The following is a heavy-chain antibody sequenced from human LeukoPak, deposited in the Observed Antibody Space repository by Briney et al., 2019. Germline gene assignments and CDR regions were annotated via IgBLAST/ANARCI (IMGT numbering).Heavy chain of an antibody. Sequence: NASEALSLTCAVYGGSFSGYYWSWIRQPPGKGLEWIGEINHSGSTNYNPSLKSRVTISVDTSKNQFSLKLSSVTAADTAVYYCARQLYDSSGYYYYYYYMDVWGKGTTVTISS. D-gene: IGHD3-22*01. CDR2: INHSGST. J-gene: IGHJ6*03. V-gene: IGHV4-34*01. CDR1: GGSFSGYY. CDR3: ARQLYDSSGYYYYYYYMDV.